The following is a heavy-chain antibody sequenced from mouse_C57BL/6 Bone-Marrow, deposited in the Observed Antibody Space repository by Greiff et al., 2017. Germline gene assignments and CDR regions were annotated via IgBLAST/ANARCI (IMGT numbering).Heavy chain of an antibody. CDR2: IYPGSGST. Sequence: LQQPGSELVRPGASVKLSCKASGYTFTSYWMHWVKQRHGHGLEWIGNIYPGSGSTNYDEKFKSKGTLTVDTSSSTAYMHLSSLTSEDAAVYYCTRDGFAYWGQGTLVTVSA. V-gene: IGHV1S22*01. CDR3: TRDGFAY. J-gene: IGHJ3*01. CDR1: GYTFTSYW.